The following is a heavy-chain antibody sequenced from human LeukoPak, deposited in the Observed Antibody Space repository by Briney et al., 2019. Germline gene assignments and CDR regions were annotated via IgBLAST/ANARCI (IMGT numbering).Heavy chain of an antibody. D-gene: IGHD3-22*01. CDR2: TNPNSGGT. V-gene: IGHV1-2*02. CDR3: ARGRGARYYDGSGLYYFDY. CDR1: GYTFTDYY. Sequence: ASVKVSCKASGYTFTDYYIHWVRQAPGQGLEWMGWTNPNSGGTKYAQQFQGRVTMTRDTSISTPYMELSRLTSDDTAVYYCARGRGARYYDGSGLYYFDYWGQGTLVTVSS. J-gene: IGHJ4*02.